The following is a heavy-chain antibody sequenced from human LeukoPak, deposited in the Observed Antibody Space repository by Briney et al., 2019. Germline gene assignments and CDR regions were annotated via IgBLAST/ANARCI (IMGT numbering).Heavy chain of an antibody. Sequence: GGSLRLSCVVSGFTFSSYWMGWVRQAAGKGLEWVANIKQDGSEKYYVDSVKGRFTISRDNAKNSLYLQINSLRAEDTAVYYCARDTGGDYGFDYWGQGSLVTVSS. CDR2: IKQDGSEK. CDR1: GFTFSSYW. V-gene: IGHV3-7*04. J-gene: IGHJ4*02. D-gene: IGHD4-17*01. CDR3: ARDTGGDYGFDY.